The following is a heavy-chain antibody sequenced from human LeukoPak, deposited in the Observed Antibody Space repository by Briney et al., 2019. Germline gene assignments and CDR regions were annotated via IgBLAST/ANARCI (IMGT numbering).Heavy chain of an antibody. Sequence: PGGSLRLSCAASGFTFSSYAMSWVRQAPGKGLEWVSAISGSGGSTYNADSVKGRFTISRDNSKNTLYLQMNSLRAEDTAVYYCAKGLMIVVATDYAFDIWGQGTMVTVSS. V-gene: IGHV3-23*01. CDR3: AKGLMIVVATDYAFDI. CDR1: GFTFSSYA. J-gene: IGHJ3*02. D-gene: IGHD3-22*01. CDR2: ISGSGGST.